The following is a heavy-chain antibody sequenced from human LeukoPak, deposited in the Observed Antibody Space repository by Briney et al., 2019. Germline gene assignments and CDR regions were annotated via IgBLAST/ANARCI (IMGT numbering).Heavy chain of an antibody. J-gene: IGHJ4*02. CDR3: ARGSYGSDY. D-gene: IGHD3-10*01. CDR1: GFIFSTYA. CDR2: ISYDESNE. Sequence: PGGSLRLFCAASGFIFSTYAMHWVRPAPGKGLDWVAVISYDESNEYYADSVKGRFTISRDNSKNTLYLQMNSLRAEDSAVYYCARGSYGSDYWGQGTLVTVSS. V-gene: IGHV3-30-3*01.